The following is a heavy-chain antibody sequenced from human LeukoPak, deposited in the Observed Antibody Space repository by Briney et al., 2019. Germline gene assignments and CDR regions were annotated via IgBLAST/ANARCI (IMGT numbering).Heavy chain of an antibody. CDR2: IYHSEST. CDR1: GFTFSDYY. V-gene: IGHV4-59*08. J-gene: IGHJ4*02. Sequence: GSLRLSCAASGFTFSDYYMSWIRQPPGKGLEWIGYIYHSESTNYNPSLKSRVTISVDTSKNQFSLKLSSVTAADTAVYYCARQAGGTSGPFDYWGQGTLVTVSS. CDR3: ARQAGGTSGPFDY. D-gene: IGHD4-23*01.